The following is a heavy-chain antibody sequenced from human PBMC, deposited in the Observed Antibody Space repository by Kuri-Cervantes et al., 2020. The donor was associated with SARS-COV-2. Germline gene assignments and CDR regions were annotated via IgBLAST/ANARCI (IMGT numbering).Heavy chain of an antibody. CDR1: GYNFPGYY. J-gene: IGHJ6*02. CDR2: INPDNGVP. Sequence: GESLKISCKTSGYNFPGYYIHWVRQAPGQGLEWMGWINPDNGVPNSAPNFQGRVTLTRDTTTSTAYMELGSLRNDDTAVYYCARGYCLTTNCYPWYYYYGLDVWGQGTTVTVSS. CDR3: ARGYCLTTNCYPWYYYYGLDV. D-gene: IGHD2-15*01. V-gene: IGHV1-2*02.